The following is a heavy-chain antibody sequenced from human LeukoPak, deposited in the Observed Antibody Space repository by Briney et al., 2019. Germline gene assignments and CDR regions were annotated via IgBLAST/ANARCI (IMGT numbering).Heavy chain of an antibody. CDR3: AKDFLYYFGSGSPNDAFDI. Sequence: PGGSLRLSCAASGFTVNSNDMGWVRQAPGKGLEWVSGISGSGGSTYYADSVKGRFTFSRDNSKNTLYLQMNSLRADDTAVYYCAKDFLYYFGSGSPNDAFDIWGQGTMVTVSS. V-gene: IGHV3-23*01. D-gene: IGHD3-10*01. CDR1: GFTVNSND. CDR2: ISGSGGST. J-gene: IGHJ3*02.